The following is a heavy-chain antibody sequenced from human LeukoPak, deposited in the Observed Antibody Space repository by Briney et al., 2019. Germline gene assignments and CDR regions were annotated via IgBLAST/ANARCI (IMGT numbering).Heavy chain of an antibody. V-gene: IGHV3-23*01. D-gene: IGHD6-19*01. Sequence: PGGSLRLSCAVSGFSVSSFGMSWVRQAPGKGPEWISAISLNGETTWYADSVKGRFTISRDNSKNTLYLQLTSLRAEDTAVYYCAQGFSSGWYPYWGQGSLVSVSS. J-gene: IGHJ4*02. CDR3: AQGFSSGWYPY. CDR1: GFSVSSFG. CDR2: ISLNGETT.